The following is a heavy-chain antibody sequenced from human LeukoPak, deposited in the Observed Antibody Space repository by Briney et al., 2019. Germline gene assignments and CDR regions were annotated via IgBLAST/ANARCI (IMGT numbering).Heavy chain of an antibody. D-gene: IGHD2-2*01. V-gene: IGHV4-59*01. CDR2: IYYSGST. Sequence: PSETLSLTCTVSGGSISSYYWSWILQPPGKGLEWIGYIYYSGSTNYNPSLKSRVTISVDTSKNQFSLKLSSVTATDTAVYYCARAKYCSSTSWDAPYYMDVWGKGTTVSVSS. CDR3: ARAKYCSSTSWDAPYYMDV. J-gene: IGHJ6*03. CDR1: GGSISSYY.